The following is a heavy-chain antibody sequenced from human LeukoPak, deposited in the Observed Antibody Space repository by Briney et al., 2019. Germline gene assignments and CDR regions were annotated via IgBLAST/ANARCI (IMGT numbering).Heavy chain of an antibody. CDR2: ISSSSSTI. Sequence: GGSLRLSCAASGFTFSSYSMNWVRQAPGKGLEWVSYISSSSSTIYYADSVKGRFTISRDNAKNSLYLRMNSLRDEDTAVYYCARDHLYSSSLCIDYWGQGTLVTVSS. D-gene: IGHD6-13*01. CDR1: GFTFSSYS. V-gene: IGHV3-48*02. J-gene: IGHJ4*02. CDR3: ARDHLYSSSLCIDY.